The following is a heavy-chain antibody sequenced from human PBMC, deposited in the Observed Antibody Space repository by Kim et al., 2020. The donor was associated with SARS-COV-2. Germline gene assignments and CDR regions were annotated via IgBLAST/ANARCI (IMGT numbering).Heavy chain of an antibody. D-gene: IGHD5-12*01. V-gene: IGHV3-9*01. CDR3: AKDIEALVATAGFDY. Sequence: DSVKGRFTISRDNAKNSLYLQMNSLRAEDTALYYCAKDIEALVATAGFDYWGQGTLVTVSS. J-gene: IGHJ4*02.